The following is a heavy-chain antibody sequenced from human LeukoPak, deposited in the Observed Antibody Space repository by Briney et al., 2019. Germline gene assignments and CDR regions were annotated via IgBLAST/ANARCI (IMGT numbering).Heavy chain of an antibody. CDR1: GFTFSTYG. J-gene: IGHJ4*02. CDR3: ARGHGKGFDY. D-gene: IGHD4-17*01. CDR2: IRSDESDK. Sequence: PGGSLRLSCAVSGFTFSTYGMHWVRQAPGKGLEWVAFIRSDESDKYYADSVKGRFTISRDNAKNSLYLQMNSLRAEDTAVYYCARGHGKGFDYWGQGTLVTVSS. V-gene: IGHV3-30*02.